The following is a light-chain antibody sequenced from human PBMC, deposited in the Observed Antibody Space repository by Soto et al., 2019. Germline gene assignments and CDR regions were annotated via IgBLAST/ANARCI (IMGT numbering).Light chain of an antibody. CDR2: EVS. CDR3: QQYNGYWT. J-gene: IGKJ1*01. CDR1: KSISGS. Sequence: DIQMTQSPSTLSASLGDRVTITCRASKSISGSLACYQQKPGKAPKLLIYEVSNLKSGVPSRFSGSGFGTTYTLTISSQQPDASASYYCQQYNGYWTFGQGTKVEIK. V-gene: IGKV1-5*03.